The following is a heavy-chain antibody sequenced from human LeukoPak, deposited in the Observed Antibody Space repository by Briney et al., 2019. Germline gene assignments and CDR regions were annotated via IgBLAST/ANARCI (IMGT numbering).Heavy chain of an antibody. Sequence: GGSLRLSCAASGFTFSSSEMNWVRQAPGKGLEWVSYISSSGTTIYYADAVKGRFTTSRDNAKNSLYLQMNSLRAEDTAVYYCARDGNSYGYYFDYWGQGTLVTV. CDR2: ISSSGTTI. V-gene: IGHV3-48*03. CDR3: ARDGNSYGYYFDY. J-gene: IGHJ4*02. D-gene: IGHD5-18*01. CDR1: GFTFSSSE.